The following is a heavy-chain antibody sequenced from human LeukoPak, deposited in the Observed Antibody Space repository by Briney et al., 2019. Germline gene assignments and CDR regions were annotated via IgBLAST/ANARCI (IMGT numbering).Heavy chain of an antibody. Sequence: SETLSLTCTVSGGPISSYYWSWIRQPPGKGLEWIGYIYYSGSTNYNPSLKSRVTISVDTSKNQFSLKLSSVTAADTAVYYCARGGTYYYDSSGLFDYWGQGTLVTVSS. CDR3: ARGGTYYYDSSGLFDY. D-gene: IGHD3-22*01. CDR2: IYYSGST. J-gene: IGHJ4*02. CDR1: GGPISSYY. V-gene: IGHV4-59*01.